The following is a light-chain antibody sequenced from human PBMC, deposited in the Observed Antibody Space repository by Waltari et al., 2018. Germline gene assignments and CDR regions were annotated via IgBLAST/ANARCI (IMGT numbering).Light chain of an antibody. J-gene: IGKJ1*01. V-gene: IGKV3-20*01. CDR2: DTS. CDR3: QKYGTLPAT. CDR1: QSVSRY. Sequence: EVVLTQSPGTLSLSPGERANVTCRASQSVSRYLAWYQQKPGQAPRLLIYDTSTRATGIPDRFSGSGSGTDFSLTISRLDPEDFAVYYCQKYGTLPATFGQGTKVEVK.